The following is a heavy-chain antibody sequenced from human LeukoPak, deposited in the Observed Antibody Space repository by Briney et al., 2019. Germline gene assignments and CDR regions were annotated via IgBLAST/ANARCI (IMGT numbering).Heavy chain of an antibody. Sequence: GGSLRLSCAASRFTFSSYAMNWVRQAPGKGLEWVSSISGSGGSTYYADSVKGRFTISRDNSKNTLSLQMDSLRAEDTAVYYCAKDDYDFWSASVYMDVWGKGTTVTVSS. CDR1: RFTFSSYA. V-gene: IGHV3-23*01. CDR2: ISGSGGST. D-gene: IGHD3-3*01. CDR3: AKDDYDFWSASVYMDV. J-gene: IGHJ6*03.